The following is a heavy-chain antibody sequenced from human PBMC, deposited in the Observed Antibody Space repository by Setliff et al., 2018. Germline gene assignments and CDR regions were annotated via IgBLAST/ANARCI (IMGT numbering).Heavy chain of an antibody. CDR1: GFTFDNYW. J-gene: IGHJ4*02. CDR2: IKPDGTET. CDR3: ARDRGGASTRDH. D-gene: IGHD1-26*01. V-gene: IGHV3-7*03. Sequence: GGSLSLSCVASGFTFDNYWMGWVRQPPGKGLEWVANIKPDGTETYYVDSVKGRFTVSRDNPKNSLYLQMSSLRAEDTAIYYCARDRGGASTRDHWGQGTLVTVS.